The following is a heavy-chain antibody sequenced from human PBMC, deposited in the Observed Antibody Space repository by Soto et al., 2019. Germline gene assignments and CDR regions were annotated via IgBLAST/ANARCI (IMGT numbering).Heavy chain of an antibody. D-gene: IGHD3-22*01. J-gene: IGHJ6*02. CDR3: TRVYDSSGYYPYYYYYYGMDV. Sequence: PGGSLRLSCTASGFTFGDYAMSWVRQAPGEGLEWVGFIRSKAYGGTTEYAASVKGRFTISRDDSKSIAYLQMNSLKTEDTAVYYCTRVYDSSGYYPYYYYYYGMDVWGQGTTVTVSS. CDR1: GFTFGDYA. V-gene: IGHV3-49*04. CDR2: IRSKAYGGTT.